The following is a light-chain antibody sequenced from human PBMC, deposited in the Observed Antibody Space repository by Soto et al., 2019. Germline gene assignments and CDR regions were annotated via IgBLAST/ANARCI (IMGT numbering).Light chain of an antibody. CDR3: SSFAVFNNSFV. CDR2: EVN. V-gene: IGLV2-8*01. Sequence: QSALTQPPSASGSPGQSVTISCTGTSSDVGGYNFVSWYQQHPGKAPKLMIYEVNKRPSGVPDRFSGSKSGNTASLTVSGLQAEDEADYYCSSFAVFNNSFVFGTGTKLTVL. CDR1: SSDVGGYNF. J-gene: IGLJ1*01.